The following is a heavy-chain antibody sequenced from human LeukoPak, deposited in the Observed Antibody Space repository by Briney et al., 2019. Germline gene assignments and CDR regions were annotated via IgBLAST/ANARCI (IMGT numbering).Heavy chain of an antibody. Sequence: GALRLSCAASGFTVSSNYMSWVRQAPGKGLEWVSVIYSGGSTYYADSVKGRFTISRDNSKNTLYLQMNSLRAEDTAVYYCAKDPRYGIAVAGYYFDYWGQGTLVTVSS. J-gene: IGHJ4*02. V-gene: IGHV3-66*02. D-gene: IGHD6-19*01. CDR3: AKDPRYGIAVAGYYFDY. CDR1: GFTVSSNY. CDR2: IYSGGST.